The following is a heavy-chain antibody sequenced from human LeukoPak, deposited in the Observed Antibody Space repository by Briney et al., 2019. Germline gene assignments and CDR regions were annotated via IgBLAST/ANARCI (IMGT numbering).Heavy chain of an antibody. D-gene: IGHD6-19*01. CDR2: ISYTGST. J-gene: IGHJ4*02. CDR1: GDSITGYY. Sequence: PSETLSITCTVSGDSITGYYWSGIRQPPGKGLEWIAYISYTGSTNYNPSLRGRVTISLDTSANQFSLKFSSVTTTDTAVYYCVREPSSSGWFAYWGQGTLVTVSS. V-gene: IGHV4-59*01. CDR3: VREPSSSGWFAY.